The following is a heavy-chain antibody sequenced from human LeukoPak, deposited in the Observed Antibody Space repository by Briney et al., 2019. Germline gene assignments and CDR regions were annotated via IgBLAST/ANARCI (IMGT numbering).Heavy chain of an antibody. V-gene: IGHV4-30-2*01. CDR2: IYHSGST. D-gene: IGHD2-2*01. CDR3: ARDRGYCSSTSCYVFGWFDP. J-gene: IGHJ5*02. CDR1: GGPISSGGYS. Sequence: SETLSLTCAVSGGPISSGGYSWSWIRQPPGKGLEWIGYIYHSGSTYYNPSLKSRVTISVDRSKNQFSLKLSSVTAADTAVYYCARDRGYCSSTSCYVFGWFDPWGQGTLVTVSS.